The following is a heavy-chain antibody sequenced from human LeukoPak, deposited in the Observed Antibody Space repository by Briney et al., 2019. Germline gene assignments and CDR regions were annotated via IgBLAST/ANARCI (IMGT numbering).Heavy chain of an antibody. CDR1: GFTSSSYW. V-gene: IGHV3-7*01. CDR2: IKQDGSEK. J-gene: IGHJ4*02. D-gene: IGHD3-10*01. CDR3: ASEYYYGSGSIGY. Sequence: GGSLRLSCAASGFTSSSYWMSWVRQAPGKGLEWVANIKQDGSEKYYVDSVKGRFTISRDNAKNSLYLQMNSLRAEDTAVYYCASEYYYGSGSIGYWGQGTLVTVSS.